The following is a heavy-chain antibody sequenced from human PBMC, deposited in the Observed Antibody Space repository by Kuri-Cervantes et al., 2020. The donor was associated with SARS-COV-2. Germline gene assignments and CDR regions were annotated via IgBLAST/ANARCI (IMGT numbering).Heavy chain of an antibody. CDR1: GFTFVSHA. Sequence: GGSLRLSCEASGFTFVSHAMHWVRQAPGKGLEWVAVVSYDGRTKFYADSVQGRFTISRDNSKNTLYLQMNSLRAEDTAVYYCAKDPQLGDAFDIWGQGTMVTVSS. CDR3: AKDPQLGDAFDI. CDR2: VSYDGRTK. V-gene: IGHV3-30*04. J-gene: IGHJ3*02. D-gene: IGHD6-6*01.